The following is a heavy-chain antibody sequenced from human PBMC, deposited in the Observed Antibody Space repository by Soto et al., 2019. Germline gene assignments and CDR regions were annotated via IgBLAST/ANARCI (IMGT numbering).Heavy chain of an antibody. CDR2: ISSNSSYT. CDR1: RFTFSDYY. Sequence: PGGSLRLSCAASRFTFSDYYMSWIRQAPGKGLEWVSYISSNSSYTNYADSVKGRFTISRDNAKNSLYLQMNSLRAEDTAVYYCARHPERIAQIGWFDPWGQGTLVNVSS. D-gene: IGHD6-13*01. V-gene: IGHV3-11*06. CDR3: ARHPERIAQIGWFDP. J-gene: IGHJ5*02.